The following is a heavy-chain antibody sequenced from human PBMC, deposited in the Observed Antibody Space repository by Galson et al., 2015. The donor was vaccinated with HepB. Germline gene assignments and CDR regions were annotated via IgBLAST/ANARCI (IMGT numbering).Heavy chain of an antibody. V-gene: IGHV3-15*01. J-gene: IGHJ6*02. D-gene: IGHD1-26*01. CDR3: TTDPPRGLLRRINYYGMDV. Sequence: SLRLSCAASGFTFSNAWMSWVRQAPGKGLEWVGRIKSKTDGGTTDYAAPVKGRFTISRDDSKNTLYLQMNSLKTEDTAVYYCTTDPPRGLLRRINYYGMDVWGQGTTVTVSS. CDR1: GFTFSNAW. CDR2: IKSKTDGGTT.